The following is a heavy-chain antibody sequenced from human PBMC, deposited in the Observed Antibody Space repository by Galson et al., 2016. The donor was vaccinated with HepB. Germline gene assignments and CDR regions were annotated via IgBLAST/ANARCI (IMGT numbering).Heavy chain of an antibody. CDR1: GFAFSSYA. CDR2: ISDSGGTT. CDR3: AKGGGGSSSWQKYYYYYYMDV. Sequence: SLRLSCAASGFAFSSYAMSWVRQAPGKGLEWVSGISDSGGTTYYADSVKGRFTIARDNSKNTLYLQMNSLRAEDTAVYYCAKGGGGSSSWQKYYYYYYMDVGGKGTTVTVSS. J-gene: IGHJ6*03. D-gene: IGHD6-13*01. V-gene: IGHV3-23*01.